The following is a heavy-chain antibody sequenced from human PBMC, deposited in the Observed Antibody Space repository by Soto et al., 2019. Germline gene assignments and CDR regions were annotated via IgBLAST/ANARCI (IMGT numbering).Heavy chain of an antibody. D-gene: IGHD2-2*01. CDR3: ARQYCSSTSCYQEDYYYGMDV. J-gene: IGHJ6*02. Sequence: XESLKISCKGSGCSVTSYWIGWVRQMPGKGLEWMGIIYPGDSDTRYSPSFQGQVTISADKSISTAYLQWSSLKASDTAMYYCARQYCSSTSCYQEDYYYGMDVWGQGTTVTVSS. CDR1: GCSVTSYW. V-gene: IGHV5-51*01. CDR2: IYPGDSDT.